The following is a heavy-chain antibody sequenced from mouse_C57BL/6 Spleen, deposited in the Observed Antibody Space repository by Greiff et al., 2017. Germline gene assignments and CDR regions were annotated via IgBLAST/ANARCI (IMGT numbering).Heavy chain of an antibody. V-gene: IGHV5-4*01. CDR2: ISDGGSYT. Sequence: EVQLVESGGGLVKPGGSLKLSCAASGFTFSSYAMSWVRQTPEKRLEWVATISDGGSYTYYPDNVKGRFTISRDNAKNNLYLQMSHLKSEDTAMYYCARDEDVGNYFDYWGQGTTLTVSS. CDR3: ARDEDVGNYFDY. CDR1: GFTFSSYA. J-gene: IGHJ2*01.